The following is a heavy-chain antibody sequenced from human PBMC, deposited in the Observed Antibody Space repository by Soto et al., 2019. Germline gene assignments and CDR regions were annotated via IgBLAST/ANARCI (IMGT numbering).Heavy chain of an antibody. CDR3: ARDSTKYSSSARGWCDP. J-gene: IGHJ5*02. CDR1: GFTFSNYA. Sequence: EVQVVESGGGLVEPGGSLRLSCAASGFTFSNYAMNWVRQAPGKGLEWVSSISSASGYIFYADSVKGRFTISRDNAKNSLYRQMNSLRAEDTAVYYCARDSTKYSSSARGWCDPWGQGTLVTVSS. CDR2: ISSASGYI. D-gene: IGHD2-2*01. V-gene: IGHV3-21*01.